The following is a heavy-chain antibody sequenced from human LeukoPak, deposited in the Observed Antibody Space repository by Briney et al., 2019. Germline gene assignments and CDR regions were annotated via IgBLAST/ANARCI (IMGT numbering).Heavy chain of an antibody. CDR3: AKNGWFGGVWGYPPNGYFDY. V-gene: IGHV3-43D*03. J-gene: IGHJ4*02. CDR2: ISWDGGST. CDR1: GFTFDDYA. D-gene: IGHD2-8*02. Sequence: GGSLRLSCAASGFTFDDYAMHWVRQAPGKGLEWVSLISWDGGSTYYADSVKGRFTISRDNSKNSLYLQMNSLRAEDTALYYCAKNGWFGGVWGYPPNGYFDYWGQGTLVTVSS.